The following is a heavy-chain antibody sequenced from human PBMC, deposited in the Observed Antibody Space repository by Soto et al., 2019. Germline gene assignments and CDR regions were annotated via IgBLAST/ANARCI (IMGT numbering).Heavy chain of an antibody. CDR2: ISGSGGST. CDR3: AKDHYYGSGSYGSDYNWFDP. CDR1: GFTFSSYA. Sequence: GGSLRLSCAASGFTFSSYAMSWVRQAPGKGLEWVSAISGSGGSTYYADSVKGRFTISRDNSKNTLYLQMNSLRAEDTAVYYCAKDHYYGSGSYGSDYNWFDPWGQGTLVTVSS. J-gene: IGHJ5*02. D-gene: IGHD3-10*01. V-gene: IGHV3-23*01.